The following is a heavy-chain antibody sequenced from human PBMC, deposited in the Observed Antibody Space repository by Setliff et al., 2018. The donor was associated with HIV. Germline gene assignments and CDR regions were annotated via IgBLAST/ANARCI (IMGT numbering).Heavy chain of an antibody. D-gene: IGHD3-3*01. J-gene: IGHJ6*02. V-gene: IGHV4-61*02. Sequence: LSLTCTVSGGSISSGSYYWSWIRQPAGKGLEWIGRIYTSGSTNYNPSLKSRVTISVDTSKNQFSLKLSSVTAADTAVYYCAREIVNDYNFWSGYYYYYYGMDVWGQGTTVTVS. CDR2: IYTSGST. CDR3: AREIVNDYNFWSGYYYYYYGMDV. CDR1: GGSISSGSYY.